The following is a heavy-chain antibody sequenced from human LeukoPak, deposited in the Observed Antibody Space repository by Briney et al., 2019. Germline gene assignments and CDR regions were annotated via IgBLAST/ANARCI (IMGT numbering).Heavy chain of an antibody. V-gene: IGHV1-8*01. CDR3: ARRYSSSSVRPRFWFDP. CDR2: MNPNSGNT. J-gene: IGHJ5*02. CDR1: GYTFTSYD. Sequence: ASVTVSCKASGYTFTSYDINWVRQAPGQGLEWMGWMNPNSGNTGYAQKFQGRVTMTRNTSISTAYMELSSLRSEDTAVYYCARRYSSSSVRPRFWFDPWGQGTLVTVSS. D-gene: IGHD6-6*01.